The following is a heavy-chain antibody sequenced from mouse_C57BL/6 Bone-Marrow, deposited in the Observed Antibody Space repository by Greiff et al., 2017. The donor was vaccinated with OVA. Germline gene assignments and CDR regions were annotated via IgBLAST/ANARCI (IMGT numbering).Heavy chain of an antibody. J-gene: IGHJ4*01. V-gene: IGHV5-6*01. CDR1: GFTFSSYG. D-gene: IGHD1-1*01. CDR3: ARRAYGSSYNYAMDY. Sequence: VQLKESGGDLVKPGGSLKLSCAASGFTFSSYGMSWVRQTPDKRLEWVATISSGGSYTYYPDSVKGRFTISRDNAKNTLYLQMSSLKSEDTAMYYCARRAYGSSYNYAMDYWGQGTSVTVS. CDR2: ISSGGSYT.